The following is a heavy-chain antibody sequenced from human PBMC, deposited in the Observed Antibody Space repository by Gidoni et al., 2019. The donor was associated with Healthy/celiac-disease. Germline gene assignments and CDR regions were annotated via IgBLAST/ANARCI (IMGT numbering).Heavy chain of an antibody. V-gene: IGHV3-30-3*01. CDR3: AVGWYSIAAARADY. CDR1: GFTFSSYA. CDR2: ISYDGSNK. J-gene: IGHJ4*02. Sequence: QVQLVESGGGVVQPGRSLRLSCAASGFTFSSYAMHWVRQAPGKGLEWVAVISYDGSNKYYADSVKGRFTISRDNSKNTLYLQMNSLRAEDTAVYYCAVGWYSIAAARADYWGQGTLVTVSS. D-gene: IGHD6-13*01.